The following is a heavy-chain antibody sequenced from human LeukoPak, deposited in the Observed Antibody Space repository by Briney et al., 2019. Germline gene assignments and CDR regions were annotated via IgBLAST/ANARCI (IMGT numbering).Heavy chain of an antibody. CDR1: GGSISSFY. CDR2: MSYSGST. V-gene: IGHV4-59*01. Sequence: SETLSLTCTVSGGSISSFYWSWIRQPPGKGLEWIGYMSYSGSTNYNSTLKSRVTISLDTSKDQFSLKLNSVTAADTAVYYCARGYCRGGSCYRTFFDQWGQGTLVTVSS. D-gene: IGHD2-15*01. CDR3: ARGYCRGGSCYRTFFDQ. J-gene: IGHJ4*02.